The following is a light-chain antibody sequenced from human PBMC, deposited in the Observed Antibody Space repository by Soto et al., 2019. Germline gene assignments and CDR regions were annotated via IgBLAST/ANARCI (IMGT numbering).Light chain of an antibody. V-gene: IGLV2-23*01. CDR1: SSDVGSYNL. Sequence: SALTQPASVSGSHGQSITISCTGTSSDVGSYNLVSWYQQHPGKAPKLMIYEGSNRPSGGSNRFSGSKSGNTAHLTISGLQDEDEAEDYLCSYAVSSPYVVFGGGTKLTVL. CDR3: CSYAVSSPYVV. CDR2: EGS. J-gene: IGLJ2*01.